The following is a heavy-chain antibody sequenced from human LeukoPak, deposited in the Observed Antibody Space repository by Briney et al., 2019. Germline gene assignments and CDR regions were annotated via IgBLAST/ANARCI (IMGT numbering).Heavy chain of an antibody. D-gene: IGHD3-10*01. CDR1: GGSFSGYY. CDR2: IDTSGST. J-gene: IGHJ6*03. Sequence: SETLSLTCAVYGGSFSGYYWSWIRQPAGKGLEWIGRIDTSGSTNYNPSLKSRVTMSVDTSKNQFSLKLSSVTAADTAVYYCARGSIVRGAYYYYYMDVWGKGTTVTISS. V-gene: IGHV4-59*10. CDR3: ARGSIVRGAYYYYYMDV.